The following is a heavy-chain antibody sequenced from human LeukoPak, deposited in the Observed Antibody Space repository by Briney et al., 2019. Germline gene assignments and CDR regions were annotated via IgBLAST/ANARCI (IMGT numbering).Heavy chain of an antibody. D-gene: IGHD5-12*01. J-gene: IGHJ4*02. CDR3: AKDPGGDGYGY. V-gene: IGHV3-23*01. CDR1: GFTFSSYA. CDR2: ISGSGGST. Sequence: GGSLRLSCAASGFTFSSYAMSWVHQAPGKGLEWVSAISGSGGSTYYADSVKGRFTISRDNSKNTLYLQMNSLRAEDTAVYYCAKDPGGDGYGYWGQGTLVTVSS.